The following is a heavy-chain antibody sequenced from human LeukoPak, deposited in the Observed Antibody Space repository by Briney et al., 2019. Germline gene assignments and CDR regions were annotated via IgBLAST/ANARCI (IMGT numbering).Heavy chain of an antibody. CDR3: ARCRVRGVKSRGWFDP. D-gene: IGHD3-10*01. CDR1: GGSFSGYY. Sequence: SETLSLTCAVYGGSFSGYYWSWIRQPPGKGLEWIGEINHSGSTNYNPSLKSRVTISVDTSKNQFSLKLSSVTAADTAVYYSARCRVRGVKSRGWFDPWGQGTLVTVSS. CDR2: INHSGST. V-gene: IGHV4-34*01. J-gene: IGHJ5*02.